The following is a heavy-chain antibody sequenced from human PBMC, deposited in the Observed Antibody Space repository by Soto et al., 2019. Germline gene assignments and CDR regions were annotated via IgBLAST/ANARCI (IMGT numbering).Heavy chain of an antibody. CDR1: GFTFSDYW. CDR3: VRSMTTLTIDWLDP. CDR2: INGDGSNA. D-gene: IGHD4-17*01. J-gene: IGHJ5*02. V-gene: IGHV3-74*01. Sequence: EVQLVESGGGLVQPGGSLRLSCAASGFTFSDYWMHWVRQVPGKGLVWLSRINGDGSNANYADYVRGRFTISRDNDNNTLNLQMNSLRAEDTAVYYCVRSMTTLTIDWLDPWGQGTQLTVFS.